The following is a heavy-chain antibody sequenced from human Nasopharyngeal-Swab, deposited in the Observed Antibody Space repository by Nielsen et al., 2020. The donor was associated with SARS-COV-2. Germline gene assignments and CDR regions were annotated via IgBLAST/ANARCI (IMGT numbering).Heavy chain of an antibody. J-gene: IGHJ3*02. Sequence: ASVKVSCKASGYTFTGYSMHWVRQAPGQGLEWMGWINPNSGGTNYAQKFQGRVTMTRDTSISTAYMEPSRLRSDDTAVYYCARSHIVVVTDAFDIWGQGTMVTVSS. CDR2: INPNSGGT. CDR3: ARSHIVVVTDAFDI. V-gene: IGHV1-2*02. CDR1: GYTFTGYS. D-gene: IGHD2-21*02.